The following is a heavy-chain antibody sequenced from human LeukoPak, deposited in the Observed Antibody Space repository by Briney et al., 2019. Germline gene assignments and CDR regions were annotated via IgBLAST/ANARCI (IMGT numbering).Heavy chain of an antibody. CDR2: IYYSGST. Sequence: SETLSLTCTVSGGSISSSSYYWGWIRQPPGKGLEWIGSIYYSGSTYYNPSLKSRVTISVDTSKNQFSLKLSSVTAADTAVYYCARASGYAFDYWGQGTLVTVSS. CDR1: GGSISSSSYY. V-gene: IGHV4-39*07. D-gene: IGHD3-22*01. J-gene: IGHJ4*02. CDR3: ARASGYAFDY.